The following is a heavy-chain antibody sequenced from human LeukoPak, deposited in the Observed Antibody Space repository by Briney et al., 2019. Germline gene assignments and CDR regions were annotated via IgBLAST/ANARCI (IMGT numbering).Heavy chain of an antibody. Sequence: GASVKVSRKASGYTFTDYYMNWVRQAPGQGLEWMGWINPNSGGTNYAQKFQGRVTMTRDTSISTAYMELSSLRSDDTAMYYCARALGSDSWGQGTLVTVSS. J-gene: IGHJ4*02. D-gene: IGHD7-27*01. CDR3: ARALGSDS. V-gene: IGHV1-2*02. CDR1: GYTFTDYY. CDR2: INPNSGGT.